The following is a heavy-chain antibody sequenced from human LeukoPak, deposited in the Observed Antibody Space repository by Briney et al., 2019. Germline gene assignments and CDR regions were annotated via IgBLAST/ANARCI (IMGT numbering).Heavy chain of an antibody. Sequence: PSETLSLTCTVSGGSVNSADYYWSWIRQPPGKGLQWIGYIFYSGSTYYSPSLKSRFSISVDTSKNQFSLRLPSVTAADTAVYYCARQVATVTRFDSWGQGTLVTVSS. V-gene: IGHV4-30-4*01. D-gene: IGHD5-12*01. CDR2: IFYSGST. CDR3: ARQVATVTRFDS. CDR1: GGSVNSADYY. J-gene: IGHJ4*02.